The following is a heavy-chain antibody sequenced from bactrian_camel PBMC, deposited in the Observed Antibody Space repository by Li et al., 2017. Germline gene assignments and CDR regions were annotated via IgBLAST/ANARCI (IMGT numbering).Heavy chain of an antibody. D-gene: IGHD1*01. V-gene: IGHV3S53*01. CDR3: VRGARGDYRRTKREEQFSN. CDR2: ITGGETT. J-gene: IGHJ4*01. CDR1: RDLWRRYDDKC. Sequence: HVQLVESGGGSVQAGGSLNVSCLVPRDLWRRYDDKCMGWFRQAPGQEREGVAAITGGETTYYADSVKGRFTVSRDNAKNTVFLQMDSLRPGDTAMYYCVRGARGDYRRTKREEQFSNWGQGTQVTVS.